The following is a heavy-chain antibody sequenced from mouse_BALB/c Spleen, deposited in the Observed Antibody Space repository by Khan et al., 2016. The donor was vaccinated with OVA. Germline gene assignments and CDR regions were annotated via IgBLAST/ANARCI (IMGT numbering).Heavy chain of an antibody. V-gene: IGHV1-4*01. CDR2: INPSNGYT. Sequence: VQLQESGAELARPGASVKMSCKASGYTFTTYTMHWVKQRPGQGLEWIGYINPSNGYTNYNQKSKDKSTLTADKSSSTAYMQLSSLTSDYSAVYYCAREGAYYRSDGWFSYWGQGTLVTVSA. D-gene: IGHD2-14*01. CDR3: AREGAYYRSDGWFSY. J-gene: IGHJ3*01. CDR1: GYTFTTYT.